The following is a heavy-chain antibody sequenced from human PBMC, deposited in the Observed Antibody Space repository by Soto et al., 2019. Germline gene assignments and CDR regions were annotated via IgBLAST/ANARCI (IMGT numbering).Heavy chain of an antibody. J-gene: IGHJ6*02. Sequence: GASVKVSCKASGYTFTSYGISWVRRAPGQGLERMGWISAYNGNTNYAQKLQGRVTMTTDTSTSTAYMELRSLRSDDTAVYYCARDSDSVDTAMVEYYGMDVWDQGATVTVSS. CDR2: ISAYNGNT. CDR3: ARDSDSVDTAMVEYYGMDV. V-gene: IGHV1-18*01. D-gene: IGHD5-18*01. CDR1: GYTFTSYG.